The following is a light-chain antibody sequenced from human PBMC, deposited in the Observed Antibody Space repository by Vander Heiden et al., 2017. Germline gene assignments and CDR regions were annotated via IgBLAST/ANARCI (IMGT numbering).Light chain of an antibody. Sequence: QSALTQPASVSGSPGQSLTISCTGTSSDVGGYNYVSWYQQHPGKAPKLMIYDVSNRPSGVSNRFSGSKSGNTASLTIYGLQAEDEADYYCSSYTSSSTLVVFGGGTKLTVL. J-gene: IGLJ2*01. CDR2: DVS. V-gene: IGLV2-14*01. CDR3: SSYTSSSTLVV. CDR1: SSDVGGYNY.